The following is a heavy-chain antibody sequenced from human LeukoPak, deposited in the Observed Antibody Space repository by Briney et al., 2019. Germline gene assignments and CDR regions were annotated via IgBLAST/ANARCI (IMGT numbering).Heavy chain of an antibody. CDR2: ISGSGTTV. CDR1: GFTFSDYY. J-gene: IGHJ4*02. D-gene: IGHD6-19*01. Sequence: GGSLRLSCAASGFTFSDYYMSWVRRAPGKGLEWVSYISGSGTTVYYADSVKGRFTISRDNANISLYLQMNSLRAEDTAVYYCARVQRWPTCFDYWGQGTLVTVSS. CDR3: ARVQRWPTCFDY. V-gene: IGHV3-11*04.